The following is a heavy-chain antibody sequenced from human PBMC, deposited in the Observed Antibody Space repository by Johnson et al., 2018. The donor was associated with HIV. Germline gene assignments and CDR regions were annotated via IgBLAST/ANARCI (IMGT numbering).Heavy chain of an antibody. Sequence: VQLVESGGDLVQPGGSLKLSCAASGFTFSSYWMSWVRQAPGKGLEWVANIKQDGSEKYYVDSVKGRFTISRDNSKNTLYLQMNSLRVEDTAVYYCARVYSSSSAHAFDIWGQGTMVTVSS. D-gene: IGHD6-6*01. J-gene: IGHJ3*02. V-gene: IGHV3-7*01. CDR2: IKQDGSEK. CDR3: ARVYSSSSAHAFDI. CDR1: GFTFSSYW.